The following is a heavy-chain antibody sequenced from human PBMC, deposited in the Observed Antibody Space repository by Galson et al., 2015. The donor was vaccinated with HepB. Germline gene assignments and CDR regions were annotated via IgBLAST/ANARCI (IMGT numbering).Heavy chain of an antibody. J-gene: IGHJ1*01. CDR3: ARGPWFGELTGILVLQH. CDR1: GYTFTSYG. V-gene: IGHV1-18*04. D-gene: IGHD3-10*01. Sequence: SVKVSCKASGYTFTSYGITWVRQAPGQGLEWVGWINPYNGGINYARKFQGRVTMTADTSTAYMELRSLRSDDTAVYYCARGPWFGELTGILVLQHWGQGTLGAVSS. CDR2: INPYNGGI.